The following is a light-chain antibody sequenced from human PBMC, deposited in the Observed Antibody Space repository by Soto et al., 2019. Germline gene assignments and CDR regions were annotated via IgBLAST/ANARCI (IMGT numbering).Light chain of an antibody. CDR3: QQYGSSPG. Sequence: EIVLTQSPGTLSLSPGERATLSCRASQSVSGFSLAWYQQKPGQAPRLLIYGASSRATGIPDRFSGSGSGTDFILTISRLEPEDFAVYYCQQYGSSPGFGQGTKLEIK. CDR1: QSVSGFS. V-gene: IGKV3-20*01. CDR2: GAS. J-gene: IGKJ2*03.